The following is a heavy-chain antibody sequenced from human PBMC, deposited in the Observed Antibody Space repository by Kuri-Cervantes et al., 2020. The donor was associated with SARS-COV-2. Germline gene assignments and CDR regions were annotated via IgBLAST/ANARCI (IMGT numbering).Heavy chain of an antibody. CDR1: TFSSYW. V-gene: IGHV4-39*01. CDR3: ARWNYDFWSGYYYPLIDY. D-gene: IGHD3-3*01. CDR2: IYYSGST. J-gene: IGHJ4*02. Sequence: TFSSYWMSWVRQAPGKGLEWIGSIYYSGSTYYNPSLKSRVTISVDTSKNQFSLKLSSVTAADTAVYYCARWNYDFWSGYYYPLIDYWGQGTLVTVSS.